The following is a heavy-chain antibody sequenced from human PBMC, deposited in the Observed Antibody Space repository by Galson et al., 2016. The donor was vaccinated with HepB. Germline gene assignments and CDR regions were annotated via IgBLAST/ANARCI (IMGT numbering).Heavy chain of an antibody. CDR1: GYTFTTYA. CDR2: INAGNGNT. CDR3: ARGIAVEPSANWFDP. J-gene: IGHJ5*02. V-gene: IGHV1-3*01. D-gene: IGHD2-2*01. Sequence: SVKVSCKASGYTFTTYAMNWVRRVPGQRLEWMGLINAGNGNTKSSQKFQGRVTITRDTSATTAYMELSNLRSEDTAVSYCARGIAVEPSANWFDPWGQGSLVTVSS.